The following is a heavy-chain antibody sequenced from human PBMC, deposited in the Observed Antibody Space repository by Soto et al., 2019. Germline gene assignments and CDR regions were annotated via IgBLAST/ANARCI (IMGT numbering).Heavy chain of an antibody. Sequence: EVQLVESGGGLVKPGGSLRLSCAASGFTFSSYSMNWVRQAPGKGLEWVSSISSSSSYIYYADSVKGRFTISRDNAKNSLYLQVNSLRAEDTAVYYCESVAVAGYCGVYYFDYWGQGNLVPVSS. D-gene: IGHD6-19*01. CDR2: ISSSSSYI. J-gene: IGHJ4*02. CDR1: GFTFSSYS. CDR3: ESVAVAGYCGVYYFDY. V-gene: IGHV3-21*01.